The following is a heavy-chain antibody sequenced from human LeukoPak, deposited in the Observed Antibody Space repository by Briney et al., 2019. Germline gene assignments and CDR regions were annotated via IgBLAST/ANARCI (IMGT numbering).Heavy chain of an antibody. CDR2: IYNSGST. Sequence: PSQSLSLTCTVSGGSISSGDYYWSWIRQPPGKGLEWIGHIYNSGSTNYSPSLKSRVTISVDTSKNQFSLKLSSVTAVDTVVYYCARFKRAGGWSYFDYWGQGTLVTVSS. CDR1: GGSISSGDYY. CDR3: ARFKRAGGWSYFDY. D-gene: IGHD6-19*01. J-gene: IGHJ4*02. V-gene: IGHV4-61*08.